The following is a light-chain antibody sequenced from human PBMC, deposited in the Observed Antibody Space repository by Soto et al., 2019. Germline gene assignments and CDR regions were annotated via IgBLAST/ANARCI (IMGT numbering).Light chain of an antibody. CDR3: CSYAGSSTYV. V-gene: IGLV2-23*02. Sequence: QSARAQPASVSGSPGEGITISCXGXSXXVGSYNLVSWYQQHPGKAPKLMIYDVSKRPSGVSYRFSGSKSGNTASLTISGLQAEDEADYYCCSYAGSSTYVFGTGTKLTVL. J-gene: IGLJ1*01. CDR1: SXXVGSYNL. CDR2: DVS.